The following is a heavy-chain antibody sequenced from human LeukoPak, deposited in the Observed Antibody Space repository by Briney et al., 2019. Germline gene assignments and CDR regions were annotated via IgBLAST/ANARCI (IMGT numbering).Heavy chain of an antibody. Sequence: PGKSLRLSCAASGFTFSTYGMHWVRQAPGKGLEWVAVISYDGSNKNYADSVKGRFTISRDNSRNTLDLQMNSLRPEDTAVYYCAKSGYQLLAGNCFDPWGQGTLVTVSS. CDR2: ISYDGSNK. D-gene: IGHD2-2*01. CDR3: AKSGYQLLAGNCFDP. J-gene: IGHJ5*02. V-gene: IGHV3-30*18. CDR1: GFTFSTYG.